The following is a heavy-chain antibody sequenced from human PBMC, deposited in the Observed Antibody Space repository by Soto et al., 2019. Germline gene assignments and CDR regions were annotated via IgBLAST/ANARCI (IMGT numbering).Heavy chain of an antibody. Sequence: GASLRLSCAASTVSFNTYGVTSVRQAPGKGLEWVSTVTVTGGSTYYADSVKGRFTISRDRSNYTVSLLLTSLRVEDTAISYCARQRSPEGFDYWGQGTLVTVSS. D-gene: IGHD3-10*01. J-gene: IGHJ4*02. CDR1: TVSFNTYG. CDR2: VTVTGGST. CDR3: ARQRSPEGFDY. V-gene: IGHV3-23*01.